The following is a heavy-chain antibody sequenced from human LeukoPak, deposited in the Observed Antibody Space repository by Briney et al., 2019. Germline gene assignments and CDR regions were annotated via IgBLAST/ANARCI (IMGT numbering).Heavy chain of an antibody. D-gene: IGHD1-1*01. J-gene: IGHJ4*02. CDR2: IYYSGST. CDR1: GGSISSSNW. CDR3: ARGLEYFDY. V-gene: IGHV4-4*02. Sequence: PSGTLSLTCAVSGGSISSSNWWSWVRQPPGKGLEWIGYIYYSGSTNYNPSLKSRVTISVDTSKNQFSLKLSSVTAADTAVYYCARGLEYFDYWGQGTLVTVSS.